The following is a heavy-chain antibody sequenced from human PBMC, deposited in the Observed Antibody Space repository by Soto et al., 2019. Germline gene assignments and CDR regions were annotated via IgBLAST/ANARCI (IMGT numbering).Heavy chain of an antibody. CDR2: TSYDGTNK. Sequence: LRLSCAASGFTFSSYGMHWVRQALGKGLEWVAGTSYDGTNKYYARSVQGRFTISRENSMKTLYLQMNSLRTEDTAVYYCAKDLSGARWYYDALDVWGQGTTVTVSS. D-gene: IGHD2-15*01. J-gene: IGHJ6*02. CDR1: GFTFSSYG. CDR3: AKDLSGARWYYDALDV. V-gene: IGHV3-30*18.